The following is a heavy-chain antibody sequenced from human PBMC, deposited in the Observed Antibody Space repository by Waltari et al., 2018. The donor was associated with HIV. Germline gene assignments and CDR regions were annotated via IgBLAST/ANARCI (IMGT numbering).Heavy chain of an antibody. V-gene: IGHV3-21*01. CDR1: GFTFSNFS. D-gene: IGHD3-16*01. Sequence: EVHLLESGGGLVKPGGSLRLSCEVSGFTFSNFSMNWVRQAPGKGLEWVSSISSSHTQMSYADSVKGRFTIFRDNAKKSLYLQMNSLRDEDTAVYYCVSGAGRDLLLFGGDFWGQGTLVTVSS. J-gene: IGHJ4*02. CDR3: VSGAGRDLLLFGGDF. CDR2: ISSSHTQM.